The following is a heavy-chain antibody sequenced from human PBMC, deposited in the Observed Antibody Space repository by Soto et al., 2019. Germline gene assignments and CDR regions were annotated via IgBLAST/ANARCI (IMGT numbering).Heavy chain of an antibody. CDR1: GFTFRTYG. CDR3: AKDRLIWFGELLSPTTRTVYGMDV. Sequence: QVQLVESGGGVVQPGRSLRLSCAASGFTFRTYGMHWVRQAPGKGLEWVAVISYAGSNKYYADSVKGRFTISRDNSKNTLDLQRNRLIAEETAVYYCAKDRLIWFGELLSPTTRTVYGMDVWGHGTRVTVSS. CDR2: ISYAGSNK. V-gene: IGHV3-30*18. J-gene: IGHJ6*02. D-gene: IGHD3-10*01.